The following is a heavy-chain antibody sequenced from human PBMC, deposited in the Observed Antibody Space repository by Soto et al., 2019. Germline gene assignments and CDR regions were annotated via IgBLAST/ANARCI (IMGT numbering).Heavy chain of an antibody. CDR2: ISAYNGNT. CDR1: GYTFTSYG. V-gene: IGHV1-18*04. J-gene: IGHJ6*02. Sequence: ASVKVSYKASGYTFTSYGISWVRQAPGQGLEWMGWISAYNGNTNYAQKLQGRVTMTTDTSTSTAYMELRSLRSDDTAVYYCARGHLGATLYYYCMDVWGQGTTVTVSS. CDR3: ARGHLGATLYYYCMDV. D-gene: IGHD1-26*01.